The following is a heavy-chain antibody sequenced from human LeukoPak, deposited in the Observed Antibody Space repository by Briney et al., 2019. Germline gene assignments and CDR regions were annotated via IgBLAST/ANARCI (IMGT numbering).Heavy chain of an antibody. CDR3: AKEIIAVAGNYFDY. V-gene: IGHV3-23*01. D-gene: IGHD6-13*01. Sequence: GGSLRLSCAASGFTFSSYAMGWVRQAPGKGLEWVSVISGSGDSTYYADSVKGRFTISRDNSKNTLFLQMDSLRAEDTAVYYCAKEIIAVAGNYFDYWGQEPWSPSPQ. J-gene: IGHJ4*01. CDR2: ISGSGDST. CDR1: GFTFSSYA.